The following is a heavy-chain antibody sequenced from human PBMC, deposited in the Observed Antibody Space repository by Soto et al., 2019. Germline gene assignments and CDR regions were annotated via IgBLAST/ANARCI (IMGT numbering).Heavy chain of an antibody. CDR3: ARDLWGYCGADCYPLDV. J-gene: IGHJ6*02. CDR2: MYNTGST. Sequence: QVRLQESGPGLVKPSETLSLTCTVSGGSISSYYWSWIRQPPGKGLEWIGYMYNTGSTIYNPSLKRRVNISVDTSKNQFSLKLNSVTAADTAVYYCARDLWGYCGADCYPLDVWGQGTMVTVSS. D-gene: IGHD2-21*02. V-gene: IGHV4-59*01. CDR1: GGSISSYY.